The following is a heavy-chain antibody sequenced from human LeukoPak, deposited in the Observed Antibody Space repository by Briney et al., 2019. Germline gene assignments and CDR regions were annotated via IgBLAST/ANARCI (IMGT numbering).Heavy chain of an antibody. CDR2: ISSSSSYI. D-gene: IGHD5-18*01. CDR1: GFTFSSYS. Sequence: GGSLRLSCAASGFTFSSYSMNWVRQAPGKGLEWVSSISSSSSYIYYADSVKGRFTISRDNAKTSLYLQMNSLRAEDTAVYYCAREQGYSYGSDYWGQGTLVTVSS. V-gene: IGHV3-21*01. CDR3: AREQGYSYGSDY. J-gene: IGHJ4*02.